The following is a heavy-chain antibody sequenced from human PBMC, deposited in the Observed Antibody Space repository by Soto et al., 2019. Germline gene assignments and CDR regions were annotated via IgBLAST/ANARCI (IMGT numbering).Heavy chain of an antibody. Sequence: PWGSLRLSCTASGFTFGDYAMSWFRQAPGKGLEWVGFIRSKAYGGTTEYAASVKGRFTISRDDSKSIAYLQMNSLKTEDTAVYYCTTNYYDSSGYDNWFDPWGQGTLVTVSS. CDR2: IRSKAYGGTT. D-gene: IGHD3-22*01. CDR1: GFTFGDYA. CDR3: TTNYYDSSGYDNWFDP. V-gene: IGHV3-49*03. J-gene: IGHJ5*02.